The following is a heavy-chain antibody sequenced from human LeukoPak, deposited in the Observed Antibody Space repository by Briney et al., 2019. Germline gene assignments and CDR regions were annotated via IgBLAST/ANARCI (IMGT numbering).Heavy chain of an antibody. V-gene: IGHV4-39*01. Sequence: SETLSLTCTVSGGSISITSYYWGWIRQPPGKALEWIGNIFYSGSTYYSPSLKSRVTISVDTSKKQFSLKLSSVTAADTAVYYCARHVGFITMVRGVINNNWFDPWGQGTLVTVSS. CDR3: ARHVGFITMVRGVINNNWFDP. CDR2: IFYSGST. J-gene: IGHJ5*02. D-gene: IGHD3-10*01. CDR1: GGSISITSYY.